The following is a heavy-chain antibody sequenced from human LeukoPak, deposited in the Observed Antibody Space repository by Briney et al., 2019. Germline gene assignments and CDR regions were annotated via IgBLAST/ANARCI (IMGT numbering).Heavy chain of an antibody. Sequence: PGGSLRLSCAASGFTFIRSAMSWVRQAPGKGLEWVSAFSGGGDTYYADSVKGRFTISRHTSKNTLYLQMNSLSAEDTAVYYCAKEGLRYFDFDFWGQGTLVTVSS. J-gene: IGHJ4*02. CDR1: GFTFIRSA. CDR3: AKEGLRYFDFDF. D-gene: IGHD3-9*01. V-gene: IGHV3-23*01. CDR2: FSGGGDT.